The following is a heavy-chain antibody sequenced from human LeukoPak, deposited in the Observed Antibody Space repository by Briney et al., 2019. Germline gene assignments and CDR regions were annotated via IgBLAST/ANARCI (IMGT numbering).Heavy chain of an antibody. D-gene: IGHD2-15*01. Sequence: GGSLRLSCAASGFTFSSYAMSWVRQAPGKGLEWVSAISGSGGSTYYADSVKGRFTISRDNSKNTLYLQMNSLRAEDTAVYYCATDLDSSCYYYYMDVWGKGTTVTVSS. V-gene: IGHV3-23*01. CDR2: ISGSGGST. J-gene: IGHJ6*03. CDR3: ATDLDSSCYYYYMDV. CDR1: GFTFSSYA.